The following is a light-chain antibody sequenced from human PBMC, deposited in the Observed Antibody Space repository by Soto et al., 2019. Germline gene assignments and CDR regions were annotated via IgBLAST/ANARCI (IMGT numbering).Light chain of an antibody. CDR2: EVR. CDR3: CSYTRTSNHYF. CDR1: SSDIGGYDY. J-gene: IGLJ1*01. Sequence: QSVLTQPPSASGTPGQRVTISCTGTSSDIGGYDYVSWYQQRPGKAPKLMIYEVRYRPSGVSNRLSGSKSGNTASLTISGLQAEDEAVYYCCSYTRTSNHYFFGSGTKVTVL. V-gene: IGLV2-14*01.